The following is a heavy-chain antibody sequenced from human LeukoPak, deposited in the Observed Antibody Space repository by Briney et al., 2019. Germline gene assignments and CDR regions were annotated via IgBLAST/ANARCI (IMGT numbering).Heavy chain of an antibody. Sequence: PGGSLRLSCAASGFTFDDYAMHWVRQAPGKGLEWVSGISWNSGSIGYADSVKGRFTISRDNAKNSLYLQMNSLRAEDTALYYCAKASAPLVRGVINYFDYWGQGTLVTVSS. CDR2: ISWNSGSI. CDR1: GFTFDDYA. CDR3: AKASAPLVRGVINYFDY. J-gene: IGHJ4*02. V-gene: IGHV3-9*01. D-gene: IGHD3-10*01.